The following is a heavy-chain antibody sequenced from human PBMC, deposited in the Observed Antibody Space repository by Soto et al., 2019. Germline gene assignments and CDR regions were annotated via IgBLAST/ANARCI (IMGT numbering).Heavy chain of an antibody. J-gene: IGHJ6*02. CDR1: GFTFSSYW. CDR3: ARGLNSSSWCPLYYCYYGMDV. Sequence: GGSLRLSCAASGFTFSSYWMSWVRQAPGKGLERVANIKQDGSEKYYVDSVKGRFTISRDNAKNSLYLQMNSLRAEDTAVYYCARGLNSSSWCPLYYCYYGMDVWGQGTTVTVSS. CDR2: IKQDGSEK. V-gene: IGHV3-7*04. D-gene: IGHD6-13*01.